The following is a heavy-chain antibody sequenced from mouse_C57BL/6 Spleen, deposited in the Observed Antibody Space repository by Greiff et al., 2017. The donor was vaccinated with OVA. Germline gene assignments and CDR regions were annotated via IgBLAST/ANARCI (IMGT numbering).Heavy chain of an antibody. D-gene: IGHD1-1*01. CDR3: ARWITTVVATDWYFDV. V-gene: IGHV1-82*01. J-gene: IGHJ1*03. CDR1: GYAFSSSW. CDR2: IYPGDGDT. Sequence: QVQLKESGPELVQPGASVKISCKASGYAFSSSWMNWVKQRPGKGLEWIGRIYPGDGDTNYNGKFKGKATVTADKSSSTAYMQLSSLTSEDSAVYFCARWITTVVATDWYFDVWGTGTTVTVSS.